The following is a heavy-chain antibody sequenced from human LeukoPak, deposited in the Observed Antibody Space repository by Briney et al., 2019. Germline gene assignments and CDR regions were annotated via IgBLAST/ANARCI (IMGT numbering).Heavy chain of an antibody. J-gene: IGHJ4*02. CDR3: AREGGSISSSLYFDY. D-gene: IGHD6-6*01. V-gene: IGHV3-33*01. CDR1: GFTFSHYG. CDR2: IWYDGSKK. Sequence: GRSLRLSCAASGFTFSHYGMHWVHQAPGKGLEWVAIIWYDGSKKYYGDSVKGRFTISRDKSKNTVDLQMDSLRDEDTAVYYCAREGGSISSSLYFDYWGQGTLVIVSS.